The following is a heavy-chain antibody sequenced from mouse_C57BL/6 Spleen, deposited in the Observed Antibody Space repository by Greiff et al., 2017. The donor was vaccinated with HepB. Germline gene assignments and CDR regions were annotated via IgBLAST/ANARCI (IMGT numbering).Heavy chain of an antibody. CDR2: IDPNSGGT. CDR1: GYTFTSYW. J-gene: IGHJ2*01. CDR3: ARRVNDYDGDYFDY. V-gene: IGHV1-72*01. Sequence: QVQLKQPGAELVKPGASVKLSCKASGYTFTSYWMHWVKQRPGRGLEWIGRIDPNSGGTKYNEKFKSKATLTVDKPSSTAYMQLISLTSEDSAVYYCARRVNDYDGDYFDYWGQGTTLTVSS. D-gene: IGHD2-4*01.